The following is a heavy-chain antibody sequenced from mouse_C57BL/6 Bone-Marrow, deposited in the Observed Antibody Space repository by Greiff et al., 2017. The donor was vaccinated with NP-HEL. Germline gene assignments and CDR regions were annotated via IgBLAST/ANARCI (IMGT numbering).Heavy chain of an antibody. CDR3: ARDGGGSFFAY. CDR2: SRNKANDYTT. J-gene: IGHJ3*01. V-gene: IGHV7-1*01. CDR1: GFTFSDFY. Sequence: EVMLVESGGGLVQSGRSLRLSCATSGFTFSDFYMEWVRQAPGKGLEWIAASRNKANDYTTEYSAPVKGRFIVSRDTSQSILYLQMNALRAEDTAIYYCARDGGGSFFAYWGQGTLVTVSA.